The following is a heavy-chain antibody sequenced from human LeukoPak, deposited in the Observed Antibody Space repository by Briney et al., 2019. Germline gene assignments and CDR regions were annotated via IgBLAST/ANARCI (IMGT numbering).Heavy chain of an antibody. CDR1: GCSLNELS. V-gene: IGHV1-24*01. D-gene: IGHD3-10*01. J-gene: IGHJ4*02. CDR2: FDPEDGET. CDR3: ATDSMVRGVPLFL. Sequence: ASVKVSYKVSGCSLNELSMHWLHQAPGKGLEWMGGFDPEDGETIYAQKFQGRVTMTEDTSTDTAYMELRSLRSEDTAVYYCATDSMVRGVPLFLWGQGTLVTVSS.